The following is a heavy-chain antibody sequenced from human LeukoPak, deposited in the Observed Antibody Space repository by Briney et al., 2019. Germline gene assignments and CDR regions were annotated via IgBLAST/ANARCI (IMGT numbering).Heavy chain of an antibody. CDR1: GFTFSSYE. J-gene: IGHJ3*02. CDR2: ISSSGGTI. V-gene: IGHV3-48*03. CDR3: AREVAFAFDI. Sequence: GGSLRLSCAASGFTFSSYEMNWVRQAPGKGLEWVSYISSSGGTIYYADSVKGRFTISGDNAKNSLYLQMNSLRAEDTAVYYCAREVAFAFDIWGQGTMVTVSS. D-gene: IGHD5-12*01.